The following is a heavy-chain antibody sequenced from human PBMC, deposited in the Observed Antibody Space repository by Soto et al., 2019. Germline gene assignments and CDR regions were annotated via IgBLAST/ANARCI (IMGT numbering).Heavy chain of an antibody. J-gene: IGHJ5*02. CDR1: GYTFTSYG. V-gene: IGHV1-18*01. CDR2: ISAYNGNT. D-gene: IGHD5-12*01. CDR3: ARVATRGGSNWFDP. Sequence: ASVKVSCTASGYTFTSYGISWVRQAPGQGLEWMGWISAYNGNTNYAQKLQGRVTMTTGTSTSTAYMELRSLRSDDTAVYYCARVATRGGSNWFDPWGQGTLVTVSS.